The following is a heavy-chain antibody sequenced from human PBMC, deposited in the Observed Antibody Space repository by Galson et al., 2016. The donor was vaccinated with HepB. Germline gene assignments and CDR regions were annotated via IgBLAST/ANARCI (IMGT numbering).Heavy chain of an antibody. Sequence: SLRLSCAASRFTFSSYAMHWVRQAPGKGLEYISAISSNGGTTYYADSVKGRFTISRDNSKNTLYLQMGSLRAEDMAVYYCARWGTSSWYGYWGQGTLVTVSS. CDR1: RFTFSSYA. V-gene: IGHV3-64*02. D-gene: IGHD6-13*01. J-gene: IGHJ4*02. CDR3: ARWGTSSWYGY. CDR2: ISSNGGTT.